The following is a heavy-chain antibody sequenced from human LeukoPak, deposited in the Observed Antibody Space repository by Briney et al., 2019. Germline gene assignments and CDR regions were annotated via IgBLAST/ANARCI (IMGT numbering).Heavy chain of an antibody. CDR2: IYYSGST. CDR1: GVSISSYY. V-gene: IGHV4-59*08. D-gene: IGHD3-10*01. J-gene: IGHJ5*02. CDR3: ARLWFGEWGLAPGGENWFDP. Sequence: SETLSLTCTVSGVSISSYYWSWLRQPPGKGLEWIGYIYYSGSTNYNPSLKSRVTISVDTSKNQFSPKLSSVTAADTAVYYCARLWFGEWGLAPGGENWFDPWGQGTLVTVSS.